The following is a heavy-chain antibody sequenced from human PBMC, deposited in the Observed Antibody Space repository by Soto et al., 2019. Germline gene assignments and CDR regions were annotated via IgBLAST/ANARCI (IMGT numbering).Heavy chain of an antibody. Sequence: GGSLRLSCAASGLIFSNYKMHWVRQAPGKGLEWVSRISWNSGSIGYADSVKGRFTISRDNAKNSLYLQMNSLRAEDTALYYCAKARAVVAAYDYWGQGTLVTVSS. V-gene: IGHV3-9*01. CDR2: ISWNSGSI. CDR1: GLIFSNYK. J-gene: IGHJ4*02. D-gene: IGHD2-15*01. CDR3: AKARAVVAAYDY.